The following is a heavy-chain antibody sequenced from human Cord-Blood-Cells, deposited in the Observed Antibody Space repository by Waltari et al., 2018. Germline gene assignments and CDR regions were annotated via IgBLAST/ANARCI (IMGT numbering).Heavy chain of an antibody. CDR3: AADLPRGFIAARLGY. D-gene: IGHD6-6*01. V-gene: IGHV1-58*01. CDR1: GFTFTSSA. CDR2: IVVGSGNT. Sequence: QMQLVQSGPEVKKPGTSVKVSCKASGFTFTSSAVQWVRQARGQRLEWIGWIVVGSGNTNYAQKFQERVTITRDMSTSTAYMELSSLRSEDTAVYYCAADLPRGFIAARLGYWGQGTLVTVSS. J-gene: IGHJ4*02.